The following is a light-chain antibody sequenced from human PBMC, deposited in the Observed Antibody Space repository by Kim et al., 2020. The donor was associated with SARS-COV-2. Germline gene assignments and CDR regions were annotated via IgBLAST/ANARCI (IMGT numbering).Light chain of an antibody. V-gene: IGKV3-20*01. CDR2: GAS. CDR3: QQYGSLPLT. Sequence: LSPGDRATLSCRASQSVNSYLAWYQEKPGQAPRLLIYGASTRATGIPDRLSGSGSGTDFTLTISGLEPEDFAVYYCQQYGSLPLTFGQGTKVDIK. J-gene: IGKJ1*01. CDR1: QSVNSY.